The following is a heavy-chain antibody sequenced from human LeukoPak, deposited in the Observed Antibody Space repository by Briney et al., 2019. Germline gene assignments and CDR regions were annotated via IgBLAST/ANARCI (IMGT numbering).Heavy chain of an antibody. V-gene: IGHV3-11*01. CDR1: GFTFSDYY. CDR2: ISSSGSTI. Sequence: KPGGSLRLSCAASGFTFSDYYMSWIRQAPGKGLEWVSYISSSGSTIYYADSVKGRSTISRDNAKNSLYLQMNSLRAEDTAVYYCAREIGGLYSGSLYHDPVEVNPDYYGMDVWGQGTTVTVSS. CDR3: AREIGGLYSGSLYHDPVEVNPDYYGMDV. D-gene: IGHD2-2*02. J-gene: IGHJ6*02.